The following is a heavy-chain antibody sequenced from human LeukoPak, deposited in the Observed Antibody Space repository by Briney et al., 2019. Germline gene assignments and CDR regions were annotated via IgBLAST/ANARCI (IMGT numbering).Heavy chain of an antibody. J-gene: IGHJ6*03. CDR2: INHSGST. V-gene: IGHV4-34*01. Sequence: SETLSLTCAVYGGSFSGYYWSWIRQPPGKGLEWIGEINHSGSTNYNPSLKSRVTISVDTSKNQFSLKLSSVTAADTAVYYRARGQAPYYYYYMDVWGKGTTVTVSS. CDR3: ARGQAPYYYYYMDV. CDR1: GGSFSGYY.